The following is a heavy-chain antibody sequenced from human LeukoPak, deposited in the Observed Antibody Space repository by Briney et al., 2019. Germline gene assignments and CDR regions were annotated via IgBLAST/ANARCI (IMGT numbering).Heavy chain of an antibody. CDR3: ARELITGTSYWFDP. D-gene: IGHD1-20*01. V-gene: IGHV1-2*02. CDR1: GYTFTGYY. CDR2: INPNSGGT. Sequence: ASVKVSCKASGYTFTGYYMHWVRQAPGQGLEWMGWINPNSGGTNYAQKFQGRVTMTRDTSISTAYMELSRLRSDDTAVYYCARELITGTSYWFDPWGQGTLVTDSS. J-gene: IGHJ5*02.